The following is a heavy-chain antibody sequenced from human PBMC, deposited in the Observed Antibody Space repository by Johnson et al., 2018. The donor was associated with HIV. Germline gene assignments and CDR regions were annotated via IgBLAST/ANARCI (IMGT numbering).Heavy chain of an antibody. D-gene: IGHD6-6*01. Sequence: VQLVESGGRVVRPGGSLRVSCTATGFTFDDYVVSWVRHAPGKGLEWVGRIKSKTDGGTTDYAAPVKGRFTIPRDDSKKTLYLQMNRLKTDDTAVYSCTTALGGAACRVDAFDICGQGTMVTVSS. J-gene: IGHJ3*02. CDR2: IKSKTDGGTT. CDR3: TTALGGAACRVDAFDI. CDR1: GFTFDDYV. V-gene: IGHV3-15*01.